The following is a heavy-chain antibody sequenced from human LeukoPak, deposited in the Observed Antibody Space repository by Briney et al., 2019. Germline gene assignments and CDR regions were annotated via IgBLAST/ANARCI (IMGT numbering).Heavy chain of an antibody. CDR2: INPSGGST. CDR3: ARDGVARERCSSTSCYGVGSFEY. J-gene: IGHJ4*02. V-gene: IGHV1-46*01. D-gene: IGHD2-2*01. Sequence: ASVEVSGKASGYTFTSYYMHWWRQAPGQGLEWMGIINPSGGSTSYAQKFQGRVTMTRDTSTSTVYMEMSSLRSEEPAVYYCARDGVARERCSSTSCYGVGSFEYWGPGKLVTASS. CDR1: GYTFTSYY.